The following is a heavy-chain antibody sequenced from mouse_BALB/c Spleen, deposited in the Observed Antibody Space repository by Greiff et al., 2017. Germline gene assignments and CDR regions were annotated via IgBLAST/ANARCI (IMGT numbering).Heavy chain of an antibody. V-gene: IGHV5-17*02. J-gene: IGHJ4*01. CDR2: ISSGSSTI. CDR3: ARDRGYAMDY. Sequence: EVKLMESGGGLVQPGGSRKLSCAASGFTFSSFGMHWVRQAPEKGLEWVAYISSGSSTIYYADTVKGRFTISRDNPKNTLFLQMTSLRSEDTAMYYCARDRGYAMDYWGQGTSVTVSS. CDR1: GFTFSSFG.